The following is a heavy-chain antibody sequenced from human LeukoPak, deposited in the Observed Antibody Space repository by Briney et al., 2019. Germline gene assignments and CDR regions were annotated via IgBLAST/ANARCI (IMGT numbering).Heavy chain of an antibody. CDR2: ISYDGSNK. V-gene: IGHV3-30-3*01. Sequence: GGSLRLSCAASGFTFSSYAMHWVRQAPGKGLEWVAVISYDGSNKYYADSVKGRFTISRDNSKNTLYLQMNSLRAEDTAVYYCASLLEKDFSLFDYWGQGTLVTVSS. CDR3: ASLLEKDFSLFDY. J-gene: IGHJ4*02. D-gene: IGHD2-15*01. CDR1: GFTFSSYA.